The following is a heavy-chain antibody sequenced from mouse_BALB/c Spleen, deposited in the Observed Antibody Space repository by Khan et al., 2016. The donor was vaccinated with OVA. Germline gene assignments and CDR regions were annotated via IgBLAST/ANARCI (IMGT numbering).Heavy chain of an antibody. V-gene: IGHV3-2*02. CDR2: IRYNGNT. CDR3: ARVYGGYFAY. CDR1: GYSITSDYA. J-gene: IGHJ3*01. Sequence: VQLKQSGPGLVKPSHSLYLSCTATGYSITSDYAWNWIRQFPGNKLECMGFIRYNGNTKYNPYLKSRSSFTPDTSKNQFFLQLNSVTTEDTATYYCARVYGGYFAYWGQGTLVSVSA. D-gene: IGHD1-1*02.